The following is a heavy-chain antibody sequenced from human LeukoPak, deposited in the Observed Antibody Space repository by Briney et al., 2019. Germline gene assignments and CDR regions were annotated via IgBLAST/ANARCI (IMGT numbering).Heavy chain of an antibody. J-gene: IGHJ6*04. D-gene: IGHD3-9*01. V-gene: IGHV1-69*05. CDR3: ATLTGYDAHSDV. Sequence: SVKVSCKASGGTFSSYAISWVRQAPGQGLEWMGGIIPIFGTANYAQKFQGRVTITTDESTSTAYMELSSLRSEDTAVYYCATLTGYDAHSDVWGKGTTVTVSS. CDR1: GGTFSSYA. CDR2: IIPIFGTA.